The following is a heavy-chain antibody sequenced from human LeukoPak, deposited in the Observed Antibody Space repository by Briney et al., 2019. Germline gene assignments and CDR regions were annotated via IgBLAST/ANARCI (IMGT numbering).Heavy chain of an antibody. J-gene: IGHJ4*02. CDR1: GFTFSSYW. CDR2: IKQDGSEK. D-gene: IGHD4-17*01. CDR3: ARDRLEAVSDDDYFDY. Sequence: PGGSLRLSCAASGFTFSSYWMSWVRQAPGKGLEWVANIKQDGSEKYYVDSVKGRFTISRDNAKNSLYLQMNSLRAEDTGVYYCARDRLEAVSDDDYFDYWGQGTLVTVSS. V-gene: IGHV3-7*01.